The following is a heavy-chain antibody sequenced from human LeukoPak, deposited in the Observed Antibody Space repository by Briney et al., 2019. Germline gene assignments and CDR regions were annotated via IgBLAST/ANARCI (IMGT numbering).Heavy chain of an antibody. Sequence: GGSLRLSCAASGFTFSNFAMSWVRQAPGKGLEWVSGISDSGASTYYPDSVKGRFTISRDNSKNMLYLQMNSLRAEDTAVYYCAKQDRWNYDFSAWGQGTLVTVSS. CDR3: AKQDRWNYDFSA. V-gene: IGHV3-23*01. CDR1: GFTFSNFA. D-gene: IGHD3-3*01. J-gene: IGHJ5*02. CDR2: ISDSGAST.